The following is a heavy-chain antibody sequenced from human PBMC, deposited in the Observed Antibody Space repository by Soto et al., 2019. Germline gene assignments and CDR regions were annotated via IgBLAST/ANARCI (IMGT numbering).Heavy chain of an antibody. CDR2: IDYDGYS. CDR1: GGSHTNYY. J-gene: IGHJ6*02. CDR3: ARHGFGPLPGLVDV. D-gene: IGHD3-10*01. Sequence: QVQLQESGPGLVKPSETLSLTCTVSGGSHTNYYCSWFRHPPGKGLESIGYIDYDGYSAYNLSLQPRVTLTAEASKTQSSLLLESVTTTDTAVYYCARHGFGPLPGLVDVWGSGTTVIVSS. V-gene: IGHV4-59*08.